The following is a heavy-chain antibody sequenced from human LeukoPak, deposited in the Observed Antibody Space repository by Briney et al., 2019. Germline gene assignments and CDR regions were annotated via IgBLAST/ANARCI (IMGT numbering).Heavy chain of an antibody. D-gene: IGHD6-6*01. CDR1: GFSISTGGVA. CDR3: ALSTSTSSVITFDY. J-gene: IGHJ4*02. V-gene: IGHV2-5*01. Sequence: SGPTLVKPTQTLTLTCTFSGFSISTGGVAVGWIRQPPAKALEWLAVIYSNDDKRYSSSLKTRLTITKDTSKNQVVLTVTNMDPVDTATYSCALSTSTSSVITFDYWGQGALVTVSS. CDR2: IYSNDDK.